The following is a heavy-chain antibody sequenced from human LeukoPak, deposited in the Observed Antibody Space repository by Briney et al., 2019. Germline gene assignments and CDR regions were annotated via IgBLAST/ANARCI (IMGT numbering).Heavy chain of an antibody. CDR1: GFSFNNYV. J-gene: IGHJ5*02. CDR3: AKEFMLAAGRPDNCFNP. Sequence: AGSLRLSCVASGFSFNNYVLNWVRQAPGKGLEWVSRIFGSSGSTFYADSVKGRFTISRDKSKNTRYLQMNSVRAEDTAVYYCAKEFMLAAGRPDNCFNPWGQGTLVTVSS. D-gene: IGHD6-13*01. CDR2: IFGSSGST. V-gene: IGHV3-23*01.